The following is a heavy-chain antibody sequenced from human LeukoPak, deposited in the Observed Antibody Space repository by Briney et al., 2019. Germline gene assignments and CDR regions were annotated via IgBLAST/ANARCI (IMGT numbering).Heavy chain of an antibody. CDR3: ARSYYNDSSGYRLYFFDS. V-gene: IGHV4-59*01. D-gene: IGHD3-22*01. J-gene: IGHJ4*02. CDR2: IYYGGST. CDR1: GGSISSYY. Sequence: SETLSLTCTVSGGSISSYYWSWIPQPPGEGLEWVGYIYYGGSTNYNPSLKSRVAISVDTSKNQFSLKLSSVTAADTAVYYCARSYYNDSSGYRLYFFDSWGQGTLVTVSS.